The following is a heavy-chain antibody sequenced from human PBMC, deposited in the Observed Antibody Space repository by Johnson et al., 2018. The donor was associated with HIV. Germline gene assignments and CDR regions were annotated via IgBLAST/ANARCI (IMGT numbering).Heavy chain of an antibody. CDR1: GLNFSDYG. CDR2: ISFDGSNK. CDR3: ARSDSSSWYPDLDSFDI. V-gene: IGHV3-30*03. J-gene: IGHJ3*02. Sequence: QMQLVESGGGLVQPGGSLRLSCVVSGLNFSDYGMHWVRQAPGKGLEWVAIISFDGSNKYYADSVKGRFTISRDNSKNTLYLQMHRLRAEDTAVYYCARSDSSSWYPDLDSFDIWGQGTMVTVSS. D-gene: IGHD6-13*01.